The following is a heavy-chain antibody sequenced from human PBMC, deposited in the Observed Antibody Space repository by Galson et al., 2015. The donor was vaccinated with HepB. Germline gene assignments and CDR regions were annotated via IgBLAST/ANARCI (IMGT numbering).Heavy chain of an antibody. CDR1: GFTFSSYG. J-gene: IGHJ4*02. D-gene: IGHD3-10*01. Sequence: SLRLSCAASGFTFSSYGMHWVRQAPGKGLQWVAIISYDGTNKYCADSVKGRCTVSRDNSKNTLFLQMNGLTTDDTAVYYCAKDTERFRETLPDYWGRGTLVTVSS. CDR3: AKDTERFRETLPDY. V-gene: IGHV3-30*18. CDR2: ISYDGTNK.